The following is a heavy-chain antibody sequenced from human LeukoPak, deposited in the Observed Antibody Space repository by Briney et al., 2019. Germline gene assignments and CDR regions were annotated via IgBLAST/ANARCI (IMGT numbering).Heavy chain of an antibody. D-gene: IGHD1-7*01. Sequence: SETLSLTCRVSGGSISNNNYNWGWIRQPPGKGLEWIGNIYYSGSTYYNPSLKSRVTISVDTSKNQFSLKLSSVTAADTAVYYCSRDPPAGTSPYWGQGTLVTVSS. CDR1: GGSISNNNYN. J-gene: IGHJ4*02. CDR3: SRDPPAGTSPY. CDR2: IYYSGST. V-gene: IGHV4-39*07.